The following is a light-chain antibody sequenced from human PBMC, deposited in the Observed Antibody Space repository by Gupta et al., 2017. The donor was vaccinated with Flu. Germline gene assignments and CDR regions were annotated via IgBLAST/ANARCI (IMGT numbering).Light chain of an antibody. V-gene: IGLV2-14*01. Sequence: SITISCTGTSSDVGGYNYVSWYQQHPGKAPKLMMYEVSNRPSGVSNRFSGSKSGNTASLTISGLQAEDEADYYCSSYTSSSTNVFGTGTKVTVL. CDR3: SSYTSSSTNV. CDR1: SSDVGGYNY. CDR2: EVS. J-gene: IGLJ1*01.